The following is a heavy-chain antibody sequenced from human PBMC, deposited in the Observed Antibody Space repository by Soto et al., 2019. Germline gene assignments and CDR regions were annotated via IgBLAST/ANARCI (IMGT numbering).Heavy chain of an antibody. CDR1: GFAFSAYG. CDR3: ATVGGTVTSDY. V-gene: IGHV3-33*01. D-gene: IGHD4-17*01. CDR2: IYYDGSNK. J-gene: IGHJ4*02. Sequence: QVQLVESGGGVVQPGRSLRLSCAASGFAFSAYGMHWVRQAPGKGLVWVAMIYYDGSNKYYADSVKGRFTIARDNSKNALYLQMRSLRAEDTAFYYCATVGGTVTSDYWGQGTLVTVSS.